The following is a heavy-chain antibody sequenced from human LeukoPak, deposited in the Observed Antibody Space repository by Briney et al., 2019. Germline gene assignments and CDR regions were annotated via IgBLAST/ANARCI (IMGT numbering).Heavy chain of an antibody. CDR3: TRDAEAGSRLFDY. D-gene: IGHD6-13*01. CDR1: GFTFSSYS. Sequence: GGSLRLSCAASGFTFSSYSMNWVRQAPGKGLEWVSSISSSSSYIYYADSVKGRFTISRDNAKNSLYLQMNSLRAEDTAVYYCTRDAEAGSRLFDYWGQGTLVTVSS. V-gene: IGHV3-21*01. CDR2: ISSSSSYI. J-gene: IGHJ4*02.